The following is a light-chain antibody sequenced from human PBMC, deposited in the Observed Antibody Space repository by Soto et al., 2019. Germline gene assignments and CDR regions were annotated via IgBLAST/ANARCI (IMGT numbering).Light chain of an antibody. CDR1: PSNIGAGYD. CDR2: GNT. J-gene: IGLJ2*01. CDR3: QSYDGSLSASRVL. Sequence: QSVLTQPPSVSGAPGQRVTISCSGGPSNIGAGYDVHWYQQVSGTAPKLLIYGNTNRPSGVPDRFSGSKSGTSASLAITGLQPEDEADYYCQSYDGSLSASRVLFGGGTKLTVL. V-gene: IGLV1-40*01.